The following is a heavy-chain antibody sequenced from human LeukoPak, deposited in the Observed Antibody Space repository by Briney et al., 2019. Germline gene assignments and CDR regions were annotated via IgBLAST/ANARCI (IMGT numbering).Heavy chain of an antibody. CDR1: GGTFSTYA. J-gene: IGHJ4*02. V-gene: IGHV1-69*05. CDR3: ARDVAHYGSGTNGYFDY. Sequence: SVKVSCKASGGTFSTYAISWGRQAPGQGLEWMGGIIPIFGTANYAQKFQGRVTITTDESTSTAYMELSSLRSEDTAVYYCARDVAHYGSGTNGYFDYWGQGTLVTVSS. CDR2: IIPIFGTA. D-gene: IGHD3-10*01.